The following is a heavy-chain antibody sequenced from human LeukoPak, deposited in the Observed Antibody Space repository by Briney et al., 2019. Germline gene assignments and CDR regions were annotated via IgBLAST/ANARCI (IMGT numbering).Heavy chain of an antibody. Sequence: GGSLRLSCAASGFTFSSYAMSWVRQAPGKGLQWVSGISGSGGSTYYADSVKGRFTISRDNSKNTLYLQMNSLRAEDTAVYYCAKHGFGVFEGYWGQGTLVTVSS. V-gene: IGHV3-23*01. D-gene: IGHD3-10*01. CDR2: ISGSGGST. CDR3: AKHGFGVFEGY. CDR1: GFTFSSYA. J-gene: IGHJ4*02.